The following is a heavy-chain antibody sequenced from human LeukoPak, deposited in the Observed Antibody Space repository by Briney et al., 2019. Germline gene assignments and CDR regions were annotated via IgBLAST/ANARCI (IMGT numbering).Heavy chain of an antibody. CDR3: ATMNRYYYDSSGYYFRY. CDR2: INPSGGST. CDR1: GYTFTGYY. Sequence: ASVKVSCKASGYTFTGYYMHWVRQAPGQGLEWMGIINPSGGSTSYAQKFQGRVTMTRDTSTSTVYMELSSLRSEDTAVYYCATMNRYYYDSSGYYFRYWGQGTLVTVSS. J-gene: IGHJ4*02. V-gene: IGHV1-46*01. D-gene: IGHD3-22*01.